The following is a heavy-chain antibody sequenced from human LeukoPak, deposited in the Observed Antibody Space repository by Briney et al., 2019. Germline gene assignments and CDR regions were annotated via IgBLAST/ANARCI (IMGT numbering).Heavy chain of an antibody. CDR2: IYSGGST. CDR1: GFTVSSNY. Sequence: GGSLRLSCAASGFTVSSNYMSWVRQAPGKGLEWVSVIYSGGSTYYADSVKGRFTISRHNSKNTLYLQMNTLRAEDTAVYYCGRGDSSSWYEDAFEIWGQGTMVTVSS. V-gene: IGHV3-53*04. CDR3: GRGDSSSWYEDAFEI. J-gene: IGHJ3*02. D-gene: IGHD6-13*01.